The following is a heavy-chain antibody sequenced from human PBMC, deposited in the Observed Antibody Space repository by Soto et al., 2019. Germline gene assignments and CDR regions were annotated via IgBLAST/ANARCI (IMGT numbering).Heavy chain of an antibody. J-gene: IGHJ3*02. CDR3: ASTFTAFDI. CDR2: ISSNGGST. Sequence: GGALRLSFAASGFTLRSYGFHCVRQAPGKGLEYVSAISSNGGSTYYANSVKGRFTISRDNSKNTLYLQMGSLRAEDMAVYYCASTFTAFDIWGQGTMVTVSS. CDR1: GFTLRSYG. V-gene: IGHV3-64*01.